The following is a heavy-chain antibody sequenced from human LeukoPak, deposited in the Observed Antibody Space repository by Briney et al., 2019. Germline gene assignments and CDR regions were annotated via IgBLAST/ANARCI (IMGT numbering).Heavy chain of an antibody. V-gene: IGHV3-23*01. CDR3: ARLGSWYYFDY. D-gene: IGHD6-13*01. Sequence: GGSLRLSCAASGFTFSSYALSWVRQAPGKGLEWVSAISGSGGSTYYADSVKGRFTISRDNSKNTLYLQMNSLRAEDTAVYYCARLGSWYYFDYWGQGTLVTVSS. J-gene: IGHJ4*02. CDR2: ISGSGGST. CDR1: GFTFSSYA.